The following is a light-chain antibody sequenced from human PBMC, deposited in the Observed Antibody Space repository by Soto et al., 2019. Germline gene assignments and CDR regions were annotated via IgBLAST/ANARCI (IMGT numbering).Light chain of an antibody. CDR2: DTF. Sequence: EIVLMQSPGTLSLSPGEGATLSCRASQSVNNNYLAWYQQKPGQAPTVLIFDTFRRATGVPDRFSGSGSGTDFTLTISRLEPEDFAVYYCQHLDKFGQGTKLEIK. CDR3: QHLDK. V-gene: IGKV3-20*01. J-gene: IGKJ2*01. CDR1: QSVNNNY.